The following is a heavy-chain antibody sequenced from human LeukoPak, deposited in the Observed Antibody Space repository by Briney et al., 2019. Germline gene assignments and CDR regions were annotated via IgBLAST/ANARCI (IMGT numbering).Heavy chain of an antibody. Sequence: PGGSLRLSCAASGFTFSNFGMHWVRQAPGKGLEWVAFIRFDGTSEFYADSVKGRFTISRDNAKNSLYLQMNSLRAEDTAVYYCARDLARRGLGSEIDPWGQGTLVTVSS. CDR2: IRFDGTSE. CDR3: ARDLARRGLGSEIDP. D-gene: IGHD5-12*01. V-gene: IGHV3-30*02. J-gene: IGHJ5*02. CDR1: GFTFSNFG.